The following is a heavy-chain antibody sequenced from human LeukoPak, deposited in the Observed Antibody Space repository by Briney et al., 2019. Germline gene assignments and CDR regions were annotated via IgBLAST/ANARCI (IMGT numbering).Heavy chain of an antibody. CDR2: INSDGSST. J-gene: IGHJ3*02. Sequence: GGSLRLSCAASGFTFSSYWMHWVRQAPGKGLAWVSRINSDGSSTSYADSVEGRFTISRDNAKNTLYLQMNSLRAEDTAVYYCARDPVYCGGDCYYDAFDIWGQGTMVTVSS. CDR3: ARDPVYCGGDCYYDAFDI. D-gene: IGHD2-21*02. CDR1: GFTFSSYW. V-gene: IGHV3-74*01.